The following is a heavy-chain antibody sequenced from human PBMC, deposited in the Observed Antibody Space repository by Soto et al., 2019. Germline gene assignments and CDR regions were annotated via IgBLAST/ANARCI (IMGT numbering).Heavy chain of an antibody. J-gene: IGHJ4*02. V-gene: IGHV1-18*01. D-gene: IGHD6-19*01. Sequence: ASVKVSCKASGYTFTSYGISWVRQAPGQGLEWMGWISAYNGNTNYAQKLQGRVTMTEDTSTDTAYMELSSLRSEDTAVYYCATVGSGWYPYYFDYWGQGTLVTVSS. CDR2: ISAYNGNT. CDR1: GYTFTSYG. CDR3: ATVGSGWYPYYFDY.